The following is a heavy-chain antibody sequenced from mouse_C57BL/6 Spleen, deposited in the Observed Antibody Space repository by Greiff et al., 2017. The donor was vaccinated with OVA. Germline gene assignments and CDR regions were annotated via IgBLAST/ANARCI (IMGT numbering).Heavy chain of an antibody. CDR3: ARRGYDYYAMDY. D-gene: IGHD3-1*01. CDR2: IDPSDSYT. J-gene: IGHJ4*01. V-gene: IGHV1-50*01. CDR1: GYTFTSYW. Sequence: QVHVKQPGAELVKPGASVKLSCKASGYTFTSYWMQWVKQRPGQGLEWIGEIDPSDSYTNYNQKFKGKATLTADTSSSTAYMQLSSLTSEDSAYYYCARRGYDYYAMDYWGQGTSVTVSS.